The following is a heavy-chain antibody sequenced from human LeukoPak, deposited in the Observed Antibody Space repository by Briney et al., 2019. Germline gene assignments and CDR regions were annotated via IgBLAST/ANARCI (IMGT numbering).Heavy chain of an antibody. D-gene: IGHD1-26*01. CDR1: GFAFSTYS. CDR2: ISSSSTYI. V-gene: IGHV3-21*01. Sequence: PGGSLRLSCAASGFAFSTYSMNWVRQAPGKGLEWDSSISSSSTYIYYADSVKGRVTISRDNAKNSLYLQMNSLRAEDTAVYYCARVLSGCETTRCELDYWGQGTLVTVSS. J-gene: IGHJ4*02. CDR3: ARVLSGCETTRCELDY.